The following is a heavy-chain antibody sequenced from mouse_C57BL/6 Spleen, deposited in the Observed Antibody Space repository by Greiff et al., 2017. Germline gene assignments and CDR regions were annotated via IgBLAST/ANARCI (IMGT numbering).Heavy chain of an antibody. J-gene: IGHJ1*03. CDR1: GFTFTDYY. D-gene: IGHD1-1*01. CDR2: ISNKANGYTT. Sequence: EVQVVESGGGLVQPGGSLSLSCAASGFTFTDYYMSWVRQPPGKALEWLGFISNKANGYTTEYSASVKGRFTISRDNSQSILYLQMNALRAEDSATYYCARSLYGSSYWYFDVWGTGTTVTVSS. CDR3: ARSLYGSSYWYFDV. V-gene: IGHV7-3*01.